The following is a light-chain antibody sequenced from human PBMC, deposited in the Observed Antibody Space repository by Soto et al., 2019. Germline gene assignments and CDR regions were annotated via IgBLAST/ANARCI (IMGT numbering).Light chain of an antibody. CDR1: QSLLQTNGYNY. V-gene: IGKV2-28*01. Sequence: DLVMTQSPLSLPVTPGEPASISCRSSQSLLQTNGYNYLDWYLQKPGQSPQLLIYLGSNRASGVTDKFSGSGSSTDFTLKISRVEAEDVRVYYCMQDLQTPWAFGQGTKVEIK. CDR3: MQDLQTPWA. CDR2: LGS. J-gene: IGKJ1*01.